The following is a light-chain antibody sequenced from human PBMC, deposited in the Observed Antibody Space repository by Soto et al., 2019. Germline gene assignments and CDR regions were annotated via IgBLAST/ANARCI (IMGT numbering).Light chain of an antibody. Sequence: QSVLTQPPSASGTPGQRGTISCSGSSSNIGSNTVNWYQQLPGTAPKLLIYSNNQRPSGVPDRFSGSKSGTSASLAISGLQSEDEADYYCAAWDDSLIGANWVFGGGTKLTVL. CDR3: AAWDDSLIGANWV. V-gene: IGLV1-44*01. CDR2: SNN. J-gene: IGLJ3*02. CDR1: SSNIGSNT.